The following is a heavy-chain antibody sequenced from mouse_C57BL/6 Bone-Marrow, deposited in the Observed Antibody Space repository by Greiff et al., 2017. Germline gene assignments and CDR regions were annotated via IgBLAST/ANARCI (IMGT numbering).Heavy chain of an antibody. Sequence: EVKLMESGPGLAKPSQTLSLTCSVTGYSITSDYWNWIRKFPGNKLEYMGYISYSGSTYYNPSLKSRISITRDTSKNQYYLQLNSVTTEDTATYYCARYLYDGPHGDYFDYWGQGATLTVSS. V-gene: IGHV3-8*01. CDR2: ISYSGST. CDR1: GYSITSDY. CDR3: ARYLYDGPHGDYFDY. D-gene: IGHD2-3*01. J-gene: IGHJ2*01.